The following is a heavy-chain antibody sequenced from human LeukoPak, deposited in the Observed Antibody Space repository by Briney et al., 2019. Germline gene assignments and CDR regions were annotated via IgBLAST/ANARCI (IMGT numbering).Heavy chain of an antibody. Sequence: PGGSLRLPCAASGFIFSSYSMNWVRQAPGKGLEWVSYISISSTTISYADSVRGRFTISSDNAKNSLYLQMNSLRAGDTAVYYCARDTHYSFDYWGQGTLVTVSS. CDR1: GFIFSSYS. D-gene: IGHD2-21*01. CDR2: ISISSTTI. CDR3: ARDTHYSFDY. V-gene: IGHV3-48*01. J-gene: IGHJ4*02.